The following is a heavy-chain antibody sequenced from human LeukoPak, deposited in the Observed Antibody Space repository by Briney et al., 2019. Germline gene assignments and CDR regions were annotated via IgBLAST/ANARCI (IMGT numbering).Heavy chain of an antibody. CDR2: IHGNGMT. V-gene: IGHV3-66*03. Sequence: GGSCDSSCVASGFSCSATKMSWVRQAPGKGLDWVSLIHGNGMTDYADSVKGRFTISRDNSKNTLYLHMNSLRAEDTAVYYCARRDCSGGSCYSPFDYWSQGTLVTVSS. CDR1: GFSCSATK. CDR3: ARRDCSGGSCYSPFDY. D-gene: IGHD2-15*01. J-gene: IGHJ4*02.